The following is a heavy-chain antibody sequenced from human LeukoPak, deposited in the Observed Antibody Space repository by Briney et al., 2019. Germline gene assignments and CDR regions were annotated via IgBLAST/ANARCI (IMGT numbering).Heavy chain of an antibody. Sequence: SETLSLTCTVSGGSISGYYWSWIRQPPGKGLEGIGHIYYSGSTDYNPSLKSRVTISVDTSKNQFSLKMTSVTAADTAVYYCVRHPWRMGSRDYNFDDWGQGTLVTVSS. V-gene: IGHV4-59*08. D-gene: IGHD3-16*01. CDR3: VRHPWRMGSRDYNFDD. CDR1: GGSISGYY. J-gene: IGHJ4*02. CDR2: IYYSGST.